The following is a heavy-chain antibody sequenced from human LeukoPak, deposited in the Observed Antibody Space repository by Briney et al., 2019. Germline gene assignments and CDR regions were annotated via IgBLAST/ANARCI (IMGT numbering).Heavy chain of an antibody. Sequence: TGGSLRLSCAASGFTFSSYSMNWVRQAPGKGLGWVSSISSSSSYIYYADSVKGRFTISRDNAKNSLYLQMNSLRAEDTAVYYCARDTARSYYDSSGYYDYWGQGTLVTVSS. D-gene: IGHD3-22*01. CDR2: ISSSSSYI. J-gene: IGHJ4*02. CDR1: GFTFSSYS. CDR3: ARDTARSYYDSSGYYDY. V-gene: IGHV3-21*01.